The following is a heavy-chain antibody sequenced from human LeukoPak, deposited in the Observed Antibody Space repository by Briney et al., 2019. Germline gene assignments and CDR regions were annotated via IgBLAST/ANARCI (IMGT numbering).Heavy chain of an antibody. Sequence: SQTLSLTCAISGDCVSSNSAAWNWIRQSPSRGLEWLGRTYYRSKWYNDYAVSVKSRITINPDTSKNQFSLQLNSVTPEDTAVYYCARDHPDYDFWSGYQTQDAFDIWGQGTMVTVSS. CDR1: GDCVSSNSAA. D-gene: IGHD3-3*01. J-gene: IGHJ3*02. CDR2: TYYRSKWYN. V-gene: IGHV6-1*01. CDR3: ARDHPDYDFWSGYQTQDAFDI.